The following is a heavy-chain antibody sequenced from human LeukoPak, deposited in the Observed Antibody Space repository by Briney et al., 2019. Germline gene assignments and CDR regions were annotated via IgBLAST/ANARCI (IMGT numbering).Heavy chain of an antibody. CDR2: ISYDGSNK. V-gene: IGHV3-30*18. CDR3: AKGPDFYAYYMDV. D-gene: IGHD3-3*01. Sequence: GRSLRLSCAASGFTFSSYGVHWVRQAPGKGLEWVAVISYDGSNKYYADSVKGRFTISRDNSKNTLYLQMNSLRAEDTAVYYCAKGPDFYAYYMDVWGKGTTVTVSS. J-gene: IGHJ6*03. CDR1: GFTFSSYG.